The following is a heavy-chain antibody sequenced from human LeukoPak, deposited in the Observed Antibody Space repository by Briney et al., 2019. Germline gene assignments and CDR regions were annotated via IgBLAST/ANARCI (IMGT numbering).Heavy chain of an antibody. Sequence: GGSLRLSCAASGFTFSSYGMHWVRQAPGKGLEWVAFIRYDGSNKYYADSVKGRFTISRDNAKNSLYLQMNSLRAEDTAVYYCARVDYGSGSYGNDYWGQGTLVTVSS. D-gene: IGHD3-10*01. J-gene: IGHJ4*02. CDR1: GFTFSSYG. V-gene: IGHV3-30*02. CDR3: ARVDYGSGSYGNDY. CDR2: IRYDGSNK.